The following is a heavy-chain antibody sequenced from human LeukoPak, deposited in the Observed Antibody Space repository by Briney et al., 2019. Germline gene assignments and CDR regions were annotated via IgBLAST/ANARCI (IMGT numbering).Heavy chain of an antibody. CDR3: ADLDFWSGYDYMDV. V-gene: IGHV3-21*01. D-gene: IGHD3-3*01. Sequence: GGSLRLSCAASGFTFSSYSMNRVRQAPGKGLEWVPSISSSSSYIYYADSVKGRFTISRDNAKNSLYLQMNSLRAEDTAVNYCADLDFWSGYDYMDVWGKGTTVTVSS. J-gene: IGHJ6*03. CDR2: ISSSSSYI. CDR1: GFTFSSYS.